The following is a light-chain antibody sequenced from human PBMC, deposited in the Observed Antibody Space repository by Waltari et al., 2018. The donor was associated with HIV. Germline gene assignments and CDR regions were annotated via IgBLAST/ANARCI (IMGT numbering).Light chain of an antibody. CDR3: QQYFESPFT. J-gene: IGKJ2*01. CDR2: WAS. Sequence: DIVMTQSPDSLTVSLGETATIHCKTSRNVFRSSIKKNYISWHQQKPGQSPKLLIFWASSRESGVPDRFNGSGSGTDFTLTISSLQAADAATYYCQQYFESPFTFGQGSKLEIK. V-gene: IGKV4-1*01. CDR1: RNVFRSSIKKNY.